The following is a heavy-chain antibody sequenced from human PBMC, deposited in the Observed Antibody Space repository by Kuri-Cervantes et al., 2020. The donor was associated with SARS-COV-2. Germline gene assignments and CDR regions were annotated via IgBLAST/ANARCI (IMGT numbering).Heavy chain of an antibody. D-gene: IGHD3-3*01. CDR2: INPNSGGT. V-gene: IGHV1-2*02. J-gene: IGHJ4*02. CDR3: AITYYDLLSGYYQDK. Sequence: ASVTVSCKASGYTFTSYGISWVRQAPGQGLEWMGWINPNSGGTNYAQKFQGRVTMTRDTSISTAYMELSSLRSGDTAVYYCAITYYDLLSGYYQDKWGQGTLVTVSS. CDR1: GYTFTSYG.